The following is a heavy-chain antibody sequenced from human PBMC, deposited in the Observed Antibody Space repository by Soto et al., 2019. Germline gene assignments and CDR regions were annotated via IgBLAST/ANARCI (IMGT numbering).Heavy chain of an antibody. CDR2: IFWNEDK. J-gene: IGHJ4*02. CDR3: ARDIAAAFDL. CDR1: WFSLRSSGVG. V-gene: IGHV2-5*01. Sequence: QITLKESGPTLVKPTQPLTLTCTFSWFSLRSSGVGVGWIRQPPGEALEWLALIFWNEDKRYSPSLKSRLTITKDTSENQVVLTMTTMDPVDTAIYYCARDIAAAFDLWGQGTLVTVSS. D-gene: IGHD6-13*01.